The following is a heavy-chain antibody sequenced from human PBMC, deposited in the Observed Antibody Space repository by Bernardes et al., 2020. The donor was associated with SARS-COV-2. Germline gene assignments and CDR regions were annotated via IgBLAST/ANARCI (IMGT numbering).Heavy chain of an antibody. J-gene: IGHJ5*02. CDR2: IYYSGST. V-gene: IGHV4-59*01. CDR3: ASGIVATTHGWVDP. Sequence: SETLSLTCTVSGGSISSYYWSWIRQPPGKGLEWIGYIYYSGSTNYNPSLKSRVTISVDTSKNQFSLKLSSVTAADTAVYYCASGIVATTHGWVDPWGQGTLVTVSS. D-gene: IGHD5-12*01. CDR1: GGSISSYY.